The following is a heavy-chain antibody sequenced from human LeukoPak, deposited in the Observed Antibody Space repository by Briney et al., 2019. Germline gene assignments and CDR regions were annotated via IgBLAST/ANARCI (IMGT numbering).Heavy chain of an antibody. CDR3: ARDRGSSWTHYYYYGMDV. CDR2: MNPNSGNT. CDR1: GYTFTSYD. J-gene: IGHJ6*02. D-gene: IGHD6-13*01. Sequence: ASVKVSCTASGYTFTSYDINWVRQATGQGLEWMGWMNPNSGNTGYVQKFQGRVTMIRNTSISTAYMELSSLRSEDTAVYYCARDRGSSWTHYYYYGMDVWGQGTTVTVSS. V-gene: IGHV1-8*01.